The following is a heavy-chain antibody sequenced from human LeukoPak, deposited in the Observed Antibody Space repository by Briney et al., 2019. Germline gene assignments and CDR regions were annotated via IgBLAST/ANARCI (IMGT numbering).Heavy chain of an antibody. Sequence: SETLSLTCTVSGGSISSYYWSWIRQPPGKGLEWIGYIYYSGSTNYNPSLKSRVTISVDTSKNQFSLKLSSVTAADTAVYCCARDKWFGELDYWGQGTLVTVSS. CDR1: GGSISSYY. V-gene: IGHV4-59*01. J-gene: IGHJ4*02. CDR2: IYYSGST. D-gene: IGHD3-10*01. CDR3: ARDKWFGELDY.